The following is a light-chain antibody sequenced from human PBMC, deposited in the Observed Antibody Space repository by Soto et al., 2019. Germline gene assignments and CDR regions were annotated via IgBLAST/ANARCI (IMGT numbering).Light chain of an antibody. Sequence: EIVMTQSPATLSVSPGERATPSCRPSQIFNNNLAWYQQKPGQGPRLLIYGASSRATGIPARFSGSGSGTGFTLTISSLQSEDFAIYYCQQYNNWPLTFGGGTKVEIK. CDR1: QIFNNN. CDR3: QQYNNWPLT. V-gene: IGKV3-15*01. J-gene: IGKJ4*01. CDR2: GAS.